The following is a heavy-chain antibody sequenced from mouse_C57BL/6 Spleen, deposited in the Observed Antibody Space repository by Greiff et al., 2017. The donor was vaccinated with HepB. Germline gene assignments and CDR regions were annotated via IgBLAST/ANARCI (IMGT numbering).Heavy chain of an antibody. D-gene: IGHD4-1*01. CDR1: GFNIKDYY. Sequence: EVQLQQSGAELVKPGASVKLSCTASGFNIKDYYMHWVKQRPEQGLEWIGRIDPEDGGTKYAPKFQGKATITADTSSNTAYLQLSSLTSEDTAVYYCARGGANWDYFDYWGQGTTLTVSS. CDR3: ARGGANWDYFDY. V-gene: IGHV14-2*01. CDR2: IDPEDGGT. J-gene: IGHJ2*01.